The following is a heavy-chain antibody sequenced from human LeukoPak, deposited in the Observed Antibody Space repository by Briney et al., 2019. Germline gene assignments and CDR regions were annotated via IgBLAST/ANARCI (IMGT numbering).Heavy chain of an antibody. J-gene: IGHJ4*02. CDR3: AKDREYYYGSGSYFDY. Sequence: PGGSLRLSCAASGFTFSTYVMNWVRQAPGKGLEWVSTISDSGGSTYYADSVKGRFTISRDNSKSTLYLQMNSLRAEDTAVYYCAKDREYYYGSGSYFDYWGQGTLVTVSS. D-gene: IGHD3-10*01. CDR1: GFTFSTYV. CDR2: ISDSGGST. V-gene: IGHV3-23*01.